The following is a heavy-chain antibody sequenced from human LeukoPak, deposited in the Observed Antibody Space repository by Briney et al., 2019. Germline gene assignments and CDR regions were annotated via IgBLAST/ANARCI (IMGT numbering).Heavy chain of an antibody. CDR3: AREASVVVPAAVDY. V-gene: IGHV1-18*01. J-gene: IGHJ4*02. D-gene: IGHD2-2*01. CDR2: ISAYNGNT. Sequence: ASVKVSCKASGYTFTSYGISWVRQAPGQGLEWMGWISAYNGNTNYAQKLQGRVNMTTDTSTSTAYMELRSLRSDDTAVYYCAREASVVVPAAVDYWGQGTLVTVSS. CDR1: GYTFTSYG.